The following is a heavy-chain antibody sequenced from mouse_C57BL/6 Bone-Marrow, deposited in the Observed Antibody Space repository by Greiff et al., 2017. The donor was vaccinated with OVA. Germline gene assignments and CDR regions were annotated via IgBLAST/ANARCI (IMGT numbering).Heavy chain of an antibody. Sequence: EVMLVESVAELVRPGASVKLSCTASGFNINNTYMHWVKQRPEQVLEWIGRIDPSNGNPKYAPKFQGKATITEDTSSNTAYLQLSSLTSEDTAIYYCALTAAYFDVWGTGTTVTVSS. CDR2: IDPSNGNP. J-gene: IGHJ1*03. D-gene: IGHD4-1*01. CDR3: ALTAAYFDV. CDR1: GFNINNTY. V-gene: IGHV14-3*01.